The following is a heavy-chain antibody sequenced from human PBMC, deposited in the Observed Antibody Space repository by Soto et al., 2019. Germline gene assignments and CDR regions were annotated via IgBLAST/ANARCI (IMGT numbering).Heavy chain of an antibody. D-gene: IGHD6-13*01. J-gene: IGHJ5*02. CDR3: ARPRGPPTYSSSVQVRPFGFDL. Sequence: GESLKISCKGSGYSFTSYWIGWVRQMPGKGLEWMGIIYPGDSDTRYSPSFQGQVTISADKSISTAYLQWSSLKASDTAMYYCARPRGPPTYSSSVQVRPFGFDLWGQGSLVTVSS. CDR1: GYSFTSYW. CDR2: IYPGDSDT. V-gene: IGHV5-51*01.